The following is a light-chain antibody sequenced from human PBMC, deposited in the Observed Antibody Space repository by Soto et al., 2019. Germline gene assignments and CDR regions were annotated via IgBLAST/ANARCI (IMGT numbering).Light chain of an antibody. Sequence: EIVLTQSPGTLALSPGERATLSCRASQSIDSKYFSWYQQKPGQAPRLLIFGGSRRATGVAVRFSGGGSGTDFTLTISRLEPEDFAVFYCQQYAFSPRTFGQGTRLQIK. V-gene: IGKV3-20*01. CDR1: QSIDSKY. J-gene: IGKJ5*01. CDR3: QQYAFSPRT. CDR2: GGS.